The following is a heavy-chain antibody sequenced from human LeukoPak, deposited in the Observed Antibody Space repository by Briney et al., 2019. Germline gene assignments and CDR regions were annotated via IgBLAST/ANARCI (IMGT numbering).Heavy chain of an antibody. Sequence: PGGSLRLSCAASVFTFSIYSMNCVRQPPGKGLECVSYIRIRCRYKYSADAVRGRFTISRDNAKNTLHLPMNTLGAEATAVFYCSRGERSMRIQLWSWSLYDGGQGTLVTVSS. V-gene: IGHV3-21*01. CDR2: IRIRCRYK. D-gene: IGHD5-18*01. J-gene: IGHJ4*02. CDR1: VFTFSIYS. CDR3: SRGERSMRIQLWSWSLYD.